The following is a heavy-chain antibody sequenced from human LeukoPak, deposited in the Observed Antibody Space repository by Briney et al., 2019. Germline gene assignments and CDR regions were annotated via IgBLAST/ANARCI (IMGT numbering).Heavy chain of an antibody. CDR1: RFTFDYYG. Sequence: GGSLRLSCAASRFTFDYYGMRWVPQAPGKGLECVSGMNWNGGITDYADSVKGRLTISKDNAKNSLYLQMNSLRAEDTALYYCARGGGPDPYYYYCMDVWGKGTTVTVSS. D-gene: IGHD3-16*01. CDR3: ARGGGPDPYYYYCMDV. J-gene: IGHJ6*03. CDR2: MNWNGGIT. V-gene: IGHV3-20*04.